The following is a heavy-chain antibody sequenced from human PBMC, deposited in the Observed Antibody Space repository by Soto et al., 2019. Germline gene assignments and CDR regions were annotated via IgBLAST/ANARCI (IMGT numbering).Heavy chain of an antibody. J-gene: IGHJ4*02. V-gene: IGHV4-59*01. D-gene: IGHD1-26*01. Sequence: SETLSLTCTVSGGSIISDYWSWIRQPPGKGLEWIGYISYSGSTNYNPSLKSLVTISVDTSKNQFSLNLSSVTAADTAVYYCARVLSGSSLFDYWGQGTLVTVSS. CDR2: ISYSGST. CDR1: GGSIISDY. CDR3: ARVLSGSSLFDY.